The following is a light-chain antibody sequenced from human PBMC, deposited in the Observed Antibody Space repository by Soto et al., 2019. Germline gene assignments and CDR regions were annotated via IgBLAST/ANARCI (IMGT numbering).Light chain of an antibody. Sequence: DTQMTQSPSSLSASVGDRVNITCRASQSIRRDLNWYQQKPGKVPRLLIFVASSLQSGVPSRFSGSGSGTDLTLTISSLQPEDVATYYCQQSYTYPLTFGGWTKVEI. J-gene: IGKJ4*02. CDR3: QQSYTYPLT. V-gene: IGKV1-39*01. CDR1: QSIRRD. CDR2: VAS.